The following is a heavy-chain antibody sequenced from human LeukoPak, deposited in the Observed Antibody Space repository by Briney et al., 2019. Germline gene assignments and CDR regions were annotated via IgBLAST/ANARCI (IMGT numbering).Heavy chain of an antibody. Sequence: PSETLSLTCTVSGGSISSGDYYWSWIRQPPGKGLEWIGYIYYSGSTYYNPSLKSRVTISVDTSKNQFSLKLSPVTAADTAVYYCARRYYYDSSGYQYYFDYWGQGTLVTVSS. CDR3: ARRYYYDSSGYQYYFDY. J-gene: IGHJ4*02. CDR1: GGSISSGDYY. D-gene: IGHD3-22*01. V-gene: IGHV4-30-4*01. CDR2: IYYSGST.